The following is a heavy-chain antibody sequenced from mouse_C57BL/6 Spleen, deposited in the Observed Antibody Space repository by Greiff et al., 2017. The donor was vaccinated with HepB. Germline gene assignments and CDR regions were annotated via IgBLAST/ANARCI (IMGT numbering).Heavy chain of an antibody. J-gene: IGHJ2*01. V-gene: IGHV1-52*01. CDR1: GYTFTSYW. CDR2: IDPSDSET. D-gene: IGHD2-1*01. Sequence: QVQLQQPGAELVRPGSSVKLSCKASGYTFTSYWIHWVKQRPIQGLEWIGNIDPSDSETHYNQKFKDKATLTVDKSSSTAYMQLSSLTSEDSAVYYCALYGNDYFDYWGQGTTLTVSS. CDR3: ALYGNDYFDY.